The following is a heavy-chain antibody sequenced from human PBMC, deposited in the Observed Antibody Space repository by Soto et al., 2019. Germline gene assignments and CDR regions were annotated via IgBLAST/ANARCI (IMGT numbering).Heavy chain of an antibody. CDR2: IWYDGSNK. CDR3: ARDLRSYSGRELGVHFAY. V-gene: IGHV3-33*01. D-gene: IGHD1-26*01. Sequence: QVQLVESGGGVVQPGRSLRLSCAASGFTFSSYGMHWVRQAPGQGLEWVAVIWYDGSNKYYADSVKGRFTISKDNSKNTLYMQMHSLSAEDTAVYYCARDLRSYSGRELGVHFAYWGQATAVTVAS. CDR1: GFTFSSYG. J-gene: IGHJ4*02.